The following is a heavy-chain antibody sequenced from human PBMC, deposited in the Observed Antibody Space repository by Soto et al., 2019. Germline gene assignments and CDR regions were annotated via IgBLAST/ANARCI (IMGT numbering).Heavy chain of an antibody. Sequence: SETLSLTCTVSGDSISSNTNYWSWIRQPPGESLEWIGFISYSGTTSYSTSLKSRVAISLDTSKNQFSLSLSSVTATDTAVYYCARGRGYSYGLDPWGQGTRVTVS. D-gene: IGHD5-18*01. CDR3: ARGRGYSYGLDP. J-gene: IGHJ5*02. V-gene: IGHV4-30-4*01. CDR1: GDSISSNTNY. CDR2: ISYSGTT.